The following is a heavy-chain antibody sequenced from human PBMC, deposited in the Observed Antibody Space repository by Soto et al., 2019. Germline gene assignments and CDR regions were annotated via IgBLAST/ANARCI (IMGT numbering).Heavy chain of an antibody. Sequence: EVQLLESGGGLVQPGGSLRLSCAASGFTFSSYGMTWVRQAPGKGLEWVSFSSATGAGTYYADSVKGRFTISRDNSKKTLNLQMTSLRADDTTVYYCAKDRRAGGNYGFYADFWGQGALVIVSS. CDR3: AKDRRAGGNYGFYADF. J-gene: IGHJ4*02. CDR1: GFTFSSYG. V-gene: IGHV3-23*01. D-gene: IGHD1-7*01. CDR2: SSATGAGT.